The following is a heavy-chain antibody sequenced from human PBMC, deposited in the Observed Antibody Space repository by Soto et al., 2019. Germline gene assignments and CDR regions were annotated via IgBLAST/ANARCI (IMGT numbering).Heavy chain of an antibody. Sequence: QVQLVQSGAEVKKPGASVKVSCKASGYTFTSYGISWVRQAPGQGLEWMGWISAYNGNTNDAQKLQGSVTRTRDTSTSTVYMELRSLRSDDTAVYYCARDAPGVFLQYWSQRTLVTVSS. CDR1: GYTFTSYG. CDR2: ISAYNGNT. J-gene: IGHJ4*02. CDR3: ARDAPGVFLQY. D-gene: IGHD3-16*01. V-gene: IGHV1-18*01.